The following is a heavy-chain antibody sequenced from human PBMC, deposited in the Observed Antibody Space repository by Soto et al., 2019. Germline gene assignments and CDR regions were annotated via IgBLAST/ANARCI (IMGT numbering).Heavy chain of an antibody. CDR2: MNPNSGNT. J-gene: IGHJ3*02. CDR1: GYTFTSYD. V-gene: IGHV1-8*01. CDR3: ASWYSSSSSLIGAFDI. Sequence: ASVKVSCKASGYTFTSYDINWVRQATGQGLEWMGWMNPNSGNTGYAQKFQGRVTMTRNTSISTAYMELSSLRSEDTAVYYCASWYSSSSSLIGAFDIWGQGTMVTVSS. D-gene: IGHD6-6*01.